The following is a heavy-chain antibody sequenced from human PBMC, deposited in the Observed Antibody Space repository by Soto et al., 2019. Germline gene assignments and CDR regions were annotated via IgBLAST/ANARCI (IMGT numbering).Heavy chain of an antibody. J-gene: IGHJ4*02. CDR1: GFTFSSYA. CDR2: FRGDGTGA. CDR3: ARDREAAAGIPFDY. D-gene: IGHD6-13*01. Sequence: GGSLRLSCAASGFTFSSYAMSWVRQAPGKGLEWVSAFRGDGTGAHYADSVKGRFTISRDNSKNTLYLHMNSLRAEDTAVYYCARDREAAAGIPFDYWGQGTLVTVSS. V-gene: IGHV3-23*01.